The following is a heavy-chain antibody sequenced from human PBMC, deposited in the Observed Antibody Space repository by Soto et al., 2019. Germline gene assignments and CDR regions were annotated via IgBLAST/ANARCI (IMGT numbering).Heavy chain of an antibody. CDR3: ARTVAEFPYYYYYMDV. CDR1: GGSISSYY. J-gene: IGHJ6*03. D-gene: IGHD2-21*01. CDR2: IYYSGST. Sequence: SETLSLTCTVSGGSISSYYWSWIRQPPGKGLEWIGYIYYSGSTNYNPSLKSRVTISVDTSKNQFSLKLSSVTAADTAVYYCARTVAEFPYYYYYMDVWGKGTTVTSP. V-gene: IGHV4-59*08.